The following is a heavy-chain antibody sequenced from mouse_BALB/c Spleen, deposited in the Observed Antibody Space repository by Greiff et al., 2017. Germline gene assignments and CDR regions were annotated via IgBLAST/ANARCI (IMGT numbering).Heavy chain of an antibody. J-gene: IGHJ3*01. CDR1: GYTFTDYA. D-gene: IGHD5-1*01. CDR3: AREYLAWFAY. Sequence: QVHVKQSGAELVRPGVSVKISCKGSGYTFTDYAMHWVKQSHAKSLEWIGVISTYYGDASYNQKFKGKATMTVDKSSSTAYMELARLTSEDSAIYYCAREYLAWFAYWGQGTLVTVSA. V-gene: IGHV1S137*01. CDR2: ISTYYGDA.